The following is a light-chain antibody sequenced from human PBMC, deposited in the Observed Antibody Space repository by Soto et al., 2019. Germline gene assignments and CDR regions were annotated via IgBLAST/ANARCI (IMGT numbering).Light chain of an antibody. CDR3: QQYDKWPLT. V-gene: IGKV3-15*01. CDR2: GAS. J-gene: IGKJ5*01. Sequence: EIVMTQSPATLSVSPGERATLSCRASQSVSSNLAWYRQKPGQAPRLLIYGASTRATGIPARLSGSGSGTEFALTISSLQSEDFAVYFCQQYDKWPLTFGQGTRLEIK. CDR1: QSVSSN.